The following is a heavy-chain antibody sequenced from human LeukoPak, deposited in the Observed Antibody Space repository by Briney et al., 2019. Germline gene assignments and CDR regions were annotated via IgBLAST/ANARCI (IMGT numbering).Heavy chain of an antibody. V-gene: IGHV3-23*01. CDR1: GFTFSSYA. Sequence: PGGSLRLSCEASGFTFSSYAMSWVRQAPGKGLEWVSAISGSGGSTYYADSVKGRFTISRDNSKNTLYLQMNSLRAEDTAVYYCAKVEGFGATEYYFDYWGQGTLVTVSS. D-gene: IGHD1-26*01. CDR3: AKVEGFGATEYYFDY. J-gene: IGHJ4*02. CDR2: ISGSGGST.